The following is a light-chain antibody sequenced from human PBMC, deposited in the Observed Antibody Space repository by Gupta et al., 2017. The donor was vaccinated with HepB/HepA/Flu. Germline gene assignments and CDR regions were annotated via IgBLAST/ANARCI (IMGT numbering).Light chain of an antibody. V-gene: IGKV3D-20*01. CDR2: DAS. CDR3: QQDGSGPFT. Sequence: EIVLTQSPATLSLSPGESATLSCGASQSVSKNNLAWYQHKPGLAPRLLIYDASSRATGIPDRFSGSGSGTDFTLTISRLDPEDVAVYFCQQDGSGPFTFGQGTKVDIK. J-gene: IGKJ3*01. CDR1: QSVSKNN.